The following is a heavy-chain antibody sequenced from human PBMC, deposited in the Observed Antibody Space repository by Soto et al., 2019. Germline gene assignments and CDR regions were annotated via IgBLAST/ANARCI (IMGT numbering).Heavy chain of an antibody. CDR1: GYTFTSYG. J-gene: IGHJ5*02. D-gene: IGHD2-2*02. CDR3: ARGVWGVVVPAAIRYNWFDP. V-gene: IGHV1-18*01. Sequence: GASVKASCKASGYTFTSYGISWVRQAPGQGLEWMGWISAYNGNTNYAQKFQGRVTMTTDTSTSTAYMELRSLRSDDTAVYYCARGVWGVVVPAAIRYNWFDPWGQGTLVTVSS. CDR2: ISAYNGNT.